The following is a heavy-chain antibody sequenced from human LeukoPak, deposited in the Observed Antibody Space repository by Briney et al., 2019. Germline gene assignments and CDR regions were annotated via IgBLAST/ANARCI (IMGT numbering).Heavy chain of an antibody. J-gene: IGHJ4*02. D-gene: IGHD3-10*01. CDR1: GFTFSSYA. V-gene: IGHV3-23*01. Sequence: GGSLRLSCAASGFTFSSYAMSWVRQAPGKGLEWVSALTGSVGGTYYADSVKGRFTISRDNSKNTLYLQMNSLRAEDTAVYYCAKSSGRQFGYWGQGTLVTVSS. CDR2: LTGSVGGT. CDR3: AKSSGRQFGY.